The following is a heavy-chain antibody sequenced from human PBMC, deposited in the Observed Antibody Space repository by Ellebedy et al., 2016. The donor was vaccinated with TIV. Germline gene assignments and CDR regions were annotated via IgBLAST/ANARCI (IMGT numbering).Heavy chain of an antibody. CDR1: GASISGSY. Sequence: MPSETLSLTCTVSGASISGSYWSWIRQPAGKGLEWIGRIYSRGNTNYNPSLKSRVTMSVDTSKNQFSLKLTSVTAANTAVYYCAREAEAGIWYDYWGQGTLVTVSS. D-gene: IGHD6-19*01. V-gene: IGHV4-4*07. CDR3: AREAEAGIWYDY. CDR2: IYSRGNT. J-gene: IGHJ4*02.